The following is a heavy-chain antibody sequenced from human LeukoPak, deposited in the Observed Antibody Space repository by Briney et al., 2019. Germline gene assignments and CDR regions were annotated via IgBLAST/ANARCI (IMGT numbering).Heavy chain of an antibody. V-gene: IGHV4-59*01. J-gene: IGHJ4*02. CDR1: VCSISTYY. Sequence: PSETLSLTCTVSVCSISTYYWIWIRQPPGKGLEWIGYIYYSGSTNYNPSLKSRVTISVDTSKNHFSLNLSSVTAADTAVYYCARSERYNSGWYFYFDYWGQGTLVTVSS. CDR3: ARSERYNSGWYFYFDY. D-gene: IGHD6-19*01. CDR2: IYYSGST.